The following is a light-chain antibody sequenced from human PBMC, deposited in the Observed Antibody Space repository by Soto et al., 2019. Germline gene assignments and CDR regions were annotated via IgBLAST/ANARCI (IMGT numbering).Light chain of an antibody. CDR1: QSLSGNF. V-gene: IGKV3-20*01. Sequence: IVLTQSPATLSLSPGERATLSCRASQSLSGNFLAWYQQKPGQTPRLLIYAVSSRATGTPDRFSGSGSGTDFTLTISRLEPEDFAVDYCHQYSMSPFGQGTKLEI. J-gene: IGKJ2*01. CDR3: HQYSMSP. CDR2: AVS.